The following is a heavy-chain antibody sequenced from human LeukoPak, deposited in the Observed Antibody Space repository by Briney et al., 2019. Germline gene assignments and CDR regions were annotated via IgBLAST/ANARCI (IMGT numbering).Heavy chain of an antibody. CDR2: IIPSFGIT. CDR1: GGTFSSYA. CDR3: ARVGRLTREYNWNTEKFDY. V-gene: IGHV1-69*04. Sequence: ATVKLSCKASGGTFSSYAISWVRQPPGQGLEWMGSIIPSFGITNYAQNMQGRVTITADKSTSTAYIELSSLRSEDTAVYYCARVGRLTREYNWNTEKFDYWGQGTLVTVSS. J-gene: IGHJ4*02. D-gene: IGHD1/OR15-1a*01.